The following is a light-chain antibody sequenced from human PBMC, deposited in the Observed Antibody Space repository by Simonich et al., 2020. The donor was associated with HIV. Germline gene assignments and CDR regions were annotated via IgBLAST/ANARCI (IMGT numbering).Light chain of an antibody. CDR3: QQRSNWPRT. CDR1: QSVSIN. V-gene: IGKV3-11*01. CDR2: GAS. J-gene: IGKJ1*01. Sequence: EIVMTQSPATLSVSPGEGATLSCRASQSVSINLAWFQHKPGQAPRLLISGASTRATGIPARVSGSGSGTDFTLTISSLEPEDFAVYYCQQRSNWPRTFGQGTKVEIK.